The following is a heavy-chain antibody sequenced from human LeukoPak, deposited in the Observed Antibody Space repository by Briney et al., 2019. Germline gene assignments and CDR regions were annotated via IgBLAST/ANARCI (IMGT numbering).Heavy chain of an antibody. V-gene: IGHV4-59*01. D-gene: IGHD2-2*01. CDR1: GGSIRSYY. CDR2: IHYSGTT. Sequence: SETLSLTCTVSGGSIRSYYWSWIRPPPREGLEWIGYIHYSGTTKYNPSLQSRVTISVDTSKDQVSLKLNSVTAADTAVYYCARDTPPNALDYWGQGTLVTVSS. J-gene: IGHJ4*02. CDR3: ARDTPPNALDY.